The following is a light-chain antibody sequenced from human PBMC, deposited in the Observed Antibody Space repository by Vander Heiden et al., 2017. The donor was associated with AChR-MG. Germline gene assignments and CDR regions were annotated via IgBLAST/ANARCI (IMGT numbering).Light chain of an antibody. CDR1: QSVNSN. CDR3: QQRSNWPPHT. Sequence: EIVLTQSPATLSLSPGERATLSCRASQSVNSNLACYQQQPGQAPRLLIYDAANSATGIPPRCSGSGAGTDFTLSISSLVPEDFAVDYCQQRSNWPPHTFGQGTKLEIK. V-gene: IGKV3-11*01. CDR2: DAA. J-gene: IGKJ2*01.